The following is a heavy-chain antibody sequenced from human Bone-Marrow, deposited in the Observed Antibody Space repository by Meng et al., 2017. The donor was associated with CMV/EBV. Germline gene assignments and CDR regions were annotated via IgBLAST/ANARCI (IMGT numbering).Heavy chain of an antibody. V-gene: IGHV4-38-2*02. CDR3: ARVLSHYYDCWFAP. Sequence: SETLSLTCTVSGYSISSGYYWGWIRQPPGKGLEWIGSIYHSGSTYYNPSLKSRVTISVDTSKNQFSLKLSSVTAADTAVYYCARVLSHYYDCWFAPWGQGTRVTSSS. J-gene: IGHJ5*02. CDR1: GYSISSGYY. D-gene: IGHD3-22*01. CDR2: IYHSGST.